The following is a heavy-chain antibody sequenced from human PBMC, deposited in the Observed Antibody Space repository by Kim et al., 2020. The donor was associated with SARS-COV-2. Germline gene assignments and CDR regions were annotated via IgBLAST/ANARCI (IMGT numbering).Heavy chain of an antibody. CDR3: ARQGTYYDYIWGSWSFDY. D-gene: IGHD3-16*01. Sequence: KRRVTITVDTSKNQFSLKLSSVTAADTAVYYCARQGTYYDYIWGSWSFDYWGQGTLVTVSS. J-gene: IGHJ4*02. V-gene: IGHV4-39*01.